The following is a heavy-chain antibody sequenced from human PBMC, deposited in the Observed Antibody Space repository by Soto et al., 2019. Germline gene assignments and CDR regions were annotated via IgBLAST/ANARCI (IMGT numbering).Heavy chain of an antibody. CDR2: INHSGST. Sequence: SETLSLTCAVYGGSFSGYYWSWIRQPPGKGLEWIGEINHSGSTNYNPSLKSRVTISVDTSKNQFSLKLSSVTAADTAVYHCARFVRSCSGTTCYTRADVWGQGTTVTVSS. D-gene: IGHD2-2*02. CDR3: ARFVRSCSGTTCYTRADV. J-gene: IGHJ6*02. V-gene: IGHV4-34*01. CDR1: GGSFSGYY.